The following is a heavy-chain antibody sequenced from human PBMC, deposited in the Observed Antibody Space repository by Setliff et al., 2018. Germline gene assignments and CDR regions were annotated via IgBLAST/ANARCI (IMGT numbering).Heavy chain of an antibody. V-gene: IGHV4-61*02. J-gene: IGHJ5*02. Sequence: SETLSLTCAVSGGSISSGSYHWSWIRQPAGKGLEWVGRLHTSGSTNYNPSLKSRVTISVDTSKNQFSLKLSSVTAADTAVYYCARDPGFRSGTWSLDLWGQGTQVTVSS. CDR3: ARDPGFRSGTWSLDL. CDR1: GGSISSGSYH. CDR2: LHTSGST. D-gene: IGHD3-10*01.